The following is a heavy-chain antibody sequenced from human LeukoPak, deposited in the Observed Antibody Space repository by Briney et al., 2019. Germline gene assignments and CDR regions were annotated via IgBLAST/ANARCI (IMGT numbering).Heavy chain of an antibody. CDR3: ARARSGGYPDY. Sequence: GASVKVSCKASGYTFTSYDINWVRQATGQGLEWLGWMSPSSGNTGHARQFQGRVTMTSDTSMSTAYMELSGLTSEDTAVYYCARARSGGYPDYWSQGSLVTVSS. CDR2: MSPSSGNT. J-gene: IGHJ4*02. V-gene: IGHV1-8*01. D-gene: IGHD6-19*01. CDR1: GYTFTSYD.